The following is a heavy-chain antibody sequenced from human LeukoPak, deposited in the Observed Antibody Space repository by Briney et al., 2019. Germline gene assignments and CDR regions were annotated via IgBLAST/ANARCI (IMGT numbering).Heavy chain of an antibody. CDR1: GGSISSSAYS. V-gene: IGHV4-39*01. D-gene: IGHD6-13*01. J-gene: IGHJ4*02. CDR3: ARQYGPGYSSTWYFDY. CDR2: IYYSGNT. Sequence: RPSETLSLTCTVSGGSISSSAYSWGWIRQPPGKGLEWIGNIYYSGNTYYNPSLKSRVTISVDTSKNQFSLKLNSVTAADTAVYYCARQYGPGYSSTWYFDYWGQGTLVTVSS.